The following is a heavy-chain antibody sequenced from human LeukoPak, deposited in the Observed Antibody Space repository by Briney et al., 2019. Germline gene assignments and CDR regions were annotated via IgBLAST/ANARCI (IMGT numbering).Heavy chain of an antibody. V-gene: IGHV1-8*01. D-gene: IGHD3-22*01. Sequence: ASVEVSCKSSGYTFTNYEINWVRQATGQGLEWMGWMNPNSEDTAYAQKFQGRISMTRSTSISTAYMELSSLRSEDTAVYYCGRGLGSYDSSELTWPMISFWGQGTVVTVSS. CDR3: GRGLGSYDSSELTWPMISF. CDR1: GYTFTNYE. CDR2: MNPNSEDT. J-gene: IGHJ4*02.